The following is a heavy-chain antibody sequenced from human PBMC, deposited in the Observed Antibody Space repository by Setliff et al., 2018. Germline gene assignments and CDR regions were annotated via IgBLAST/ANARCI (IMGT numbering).Heavy chain of an antibody. CDR2: IHSGDSRT. J-gene: IGHJ4*02. Sequence: GGSLRLSCAASGFTFSSYAMSWVRQAPGKGLEWVAGIHSGDSRTYYADSVKGRFTISRDNSKNTLYLQMNSLRAEDTAVYYCAKRGVCTGGSCYESYWGQGTLVTV. CDR1: GFTFSSYA. CDR3: AKRGVCTGGSCYESY. V-gene: IGHV3-23*03. D-gene: IGHD2-15*01.